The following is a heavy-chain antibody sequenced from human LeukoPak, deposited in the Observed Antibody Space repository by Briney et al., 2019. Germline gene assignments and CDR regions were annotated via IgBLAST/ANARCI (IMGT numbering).Heavy chain of an antibody. V-gene: IGHV3-30*02. Sequence: SLSHAADGFSVGRTCMGSVSQDARSWLGWVTFIEFDGSNKYYADSVKGRFTISRDNSKNTLFLQMNSLRADDTAVYYCVKDSLSSRNRYFESWGQGTLVTVSS. CDR1: GFSVGRTC. D-gene: IGHD1-14*01. J-gene: IGHJ4*02. CDR3: VKDSLSSRNRYFES. CDR2: IEFDGSNK.